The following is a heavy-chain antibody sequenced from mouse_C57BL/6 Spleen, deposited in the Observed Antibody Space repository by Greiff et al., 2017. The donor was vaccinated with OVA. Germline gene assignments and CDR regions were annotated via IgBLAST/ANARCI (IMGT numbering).Heavy chain of an antibody. CDR2: IYPGGGGT. V-gene: IGHV1-82*01. Sequence: QVQLQQSGPELVKPGASVKISCKASGYAFSSSWMNWVKQRPGKGLEWIGRIYPGGGGTNYNGKFKGKATLTADKSSSTAYMQLSSLTSEDSAVYFCASDRYGSSYPSWYFDVWGTGTTVTVSS. J-gene: IGHJ1*03. D-gene: IGHD1-1*01. CDR3: ASDRYGSSYPSWYFDV. CDR1: GYAFSSSW.